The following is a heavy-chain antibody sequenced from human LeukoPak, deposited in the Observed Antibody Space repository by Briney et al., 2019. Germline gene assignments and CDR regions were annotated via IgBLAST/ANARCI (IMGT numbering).Heavy chain of an antibody. V-gene: IGHV3-7*01. CDR1: GFTFSGYW. CDR3: AKPHFDY. Sequence: GGSLRLSCAASGFTFSGYWMSWVRQAPGKGLEWVANIKQDGSEKYYVDSVKGRFTISRDNAKNSLYLQMNSLRAEDTAVYYCAKPHFDYWGQGALVTVSS. CDR2: IKQDGSEK. J-gene: IGHJ4*02.